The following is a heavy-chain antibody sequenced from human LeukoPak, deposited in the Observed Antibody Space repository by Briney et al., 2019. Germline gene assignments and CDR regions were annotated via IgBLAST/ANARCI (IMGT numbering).Heavy chain of an antibody. CDR1: GWSFNDCY. CDR2: INARGDT. V-gene: IGHV4-34*01. J-gene: IGHJ5*02. D-gene: IGHD2-2*01. Sequence: SETLSLTCAVYGWSFNDCYWNWIRQPPGKGLEWIGEINARGDTNYNPSLKSRVTISVDTSKKQFSLRLTSMIAADTALYYCARGQVPAARGYNWFDPWGQGTLVTVSS. CDR3: ARGQVPAARGYNWFDP.